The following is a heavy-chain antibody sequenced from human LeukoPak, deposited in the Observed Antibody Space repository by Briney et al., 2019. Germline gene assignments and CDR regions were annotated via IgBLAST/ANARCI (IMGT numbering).Heavy chain of an antibody. CDR2: ITNSGSTT. Sequence: PGGSLRLSCAASGFTFSSYSMSWVRQAPGKGLEWISYITNSGSTTFYADCEKGRFIISTDNANNSLFLQMNSLTAAATAVYYCPRDVRLPHKYYYMDVWGKGTTVTVSS. CDR3: PRDVRLPHKYYYMDV. V-gene: IGHV3-48*04. CDR1: GFTFSSYS. J-gene: IGHJ6*03. D-gene: IGHD4-11*01.